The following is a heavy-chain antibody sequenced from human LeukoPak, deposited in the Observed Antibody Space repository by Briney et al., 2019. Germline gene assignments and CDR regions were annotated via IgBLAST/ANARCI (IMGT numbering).Heavy chain of an antibody. Sequence: GGSLRLSCAASGFTFSSYSMNWVRQAPGKGLEWVANIKQDGSEKYYVDSVKGRFTISRDNAKNSLYLQMNSLRAEDTAVYYCARDGGYSSGRKDYWGQGTLVTVSS. CDR2: IKQDGSEK. D-gene: IGHD6-19*01. CDR3: ARDGGYSSGRKDY. CDR1: GFTFSSYS. J-gene: IGHJ4*02. V-gene: IGHV3-7*01.